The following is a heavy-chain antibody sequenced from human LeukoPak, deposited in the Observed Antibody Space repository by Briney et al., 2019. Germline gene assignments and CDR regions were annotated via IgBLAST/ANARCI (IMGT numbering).Heavy chain of an antibody. V-gene: IGHV4-30-2*01. CDR1: GGSISSGGYS. CDR3: ARHARPTGGHTYGPIDY. J-gene: IGHJ4*02. Sequence: PSQTLSLTCAVSGGSISSGGYSWSWIRQLPGKGLEWIGYIYHSGSTYCNPSLKSRVTISLDRSRNQFSLKLTSVTAADTAVYYCARHARPTGGHTYGPIDYCGQGTLVTVSS. D-gene: IGHD5-18*01. CDR2: IYHSGST.